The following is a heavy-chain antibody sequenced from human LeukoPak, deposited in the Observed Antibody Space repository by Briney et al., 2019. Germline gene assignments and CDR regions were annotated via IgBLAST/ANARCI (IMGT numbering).Heavy chain of an antibody. J-gene: IGHJ5*02. CDR1: GFTFSSYG. CDR3: AKDPGRARYEGDWFDP. CDR2: IRYDGSNK. Sequence: QPGGSLRLSCAASGFTFSSYGMHWVRQAPGKGLEWVAFIRYDGSNKYYADSVKGRFTISRDNSKNTLYLQMNSLRAEDTAVYYCAKDPGRARYEGDWFDPWGQGTLVTVSS. D-gene: IGHD2-15*01. V-gene: IGHV3-30*02.